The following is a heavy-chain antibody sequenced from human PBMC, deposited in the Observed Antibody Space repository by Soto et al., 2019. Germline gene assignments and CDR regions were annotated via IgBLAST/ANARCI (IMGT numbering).Heavy chain of an antibody. CDR3: ARGLVVAATIGEYWYFDL. CDR1: GYTFTSYD. Sequence: QVQLVQSGAEVKKPGASVKVSCKASGYTFTSYDINWVRQATGQGLEWMGWMNPNSDNTGYAQKFQGRVTMTRNTSISTAYMELSSLRSEDAAVYYCARGLVVAATIGEYWYFDLWGRGTLVTVSS. D-gene: IGHD2-15*01. CDR2: MNPNSDNT. V-gene: IGHV1-8*01. J-gene: IGHJ2*01.